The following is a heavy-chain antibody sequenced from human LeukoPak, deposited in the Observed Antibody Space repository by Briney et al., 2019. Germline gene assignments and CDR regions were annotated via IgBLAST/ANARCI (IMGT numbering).Heavy chain of an antibody. V-gene: IGHV3-48*03. Sequence: AGGSLRLSCAASGFTFSSYEMNWVRQAPGEGLEWVSYISSSGSTIYYADSVKGRFTISRDNAKNSLYLQMNSLRAEDTAVYYCARDRGSYYYYMDVWGKGTTVTVSS. CDR1: GFTFSSYE. J-gene: IGHJ6*03. CDR3: ARDRGSYYYYMDV. D-gene: IGHD1-26*01. CDR2: ISSSGSTI.